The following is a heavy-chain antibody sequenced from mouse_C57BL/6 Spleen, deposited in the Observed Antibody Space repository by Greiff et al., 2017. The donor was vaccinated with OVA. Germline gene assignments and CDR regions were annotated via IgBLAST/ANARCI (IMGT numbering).Heavy chain of an antibody. Sequence: VQVVESGPELVKPGASVKLSCKASGYTFTSYDINWVKQRPGQGLEWIGWIYPRDGSTKYNEKFKGKATLTVDTSSSTAYMELHSLTSEDSSVYFCARPGVESPPCGYFDVWGTGTTVTVSS. V-gene: IGHV1-85*01. CDR1: GYTFTSYD. CDR2: IYPRDGST. D-gene: IGHD1-1*01. CDR3: ARPGVESPPCGYFDV. J-gene: IGHJ1*03.